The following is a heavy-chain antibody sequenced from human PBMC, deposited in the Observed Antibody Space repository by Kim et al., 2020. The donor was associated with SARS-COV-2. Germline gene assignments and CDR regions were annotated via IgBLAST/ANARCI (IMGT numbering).Heavy chain of an antibody. D-gene: IGHD6-13*01. V-gene: IGHV4-39*01. J-gene: IGHJ5*02. Sequence: SLKSRVTISVDTSKNQFSLKLSSVTAADTAVYYCARHARFYGSNINWFDPWGQGTLVTVSS. CDR3: ARHARFYGSNINWFDP.